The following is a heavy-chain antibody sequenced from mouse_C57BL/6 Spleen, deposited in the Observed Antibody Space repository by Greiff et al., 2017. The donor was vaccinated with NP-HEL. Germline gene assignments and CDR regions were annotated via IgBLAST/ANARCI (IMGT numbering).Heavy chain of an antibody. D-gene: IGHD2-4*01. CDR2: ISSGSSTI. V-gene: IGHV5-17*01. CDR1: GFTFSDYG. CDR3: AGLRRFAY. Sequence: EVKLMESGGGLVKPGGSLKLSCAASGFTFSDYGMHWVRQAPEKGLEWVAYISSGSSTIYYADTVKGRFTISRDNAKNTLFLQMTSLRSEDTAMYYCAGLRRFAYWGQGTLVTVSA. J-gene: IGHJ3*01.